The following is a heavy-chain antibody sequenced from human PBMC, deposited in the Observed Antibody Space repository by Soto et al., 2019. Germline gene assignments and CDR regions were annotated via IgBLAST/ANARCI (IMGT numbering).Heavy chain of an antibody. CDR3: AKDAAYYFDY. Sequence: EVQLVESGGGWVQPGRSLRLSCAAPGFTLDDYAMHWVRQAPGKGLEGVSGISWGSGSIDYADSVKGRFTISRDNAKNSLYLQMNSLRAEDTALYYCAKDAAYYFDYWGQGTLVTVSS. D-gene: IGHD6-25*01. CDR2: ISWGSGSI. J-gene: IGHJ4*02. V-gene: IGHV3-9*01. CDR1: GFTLDDYA.